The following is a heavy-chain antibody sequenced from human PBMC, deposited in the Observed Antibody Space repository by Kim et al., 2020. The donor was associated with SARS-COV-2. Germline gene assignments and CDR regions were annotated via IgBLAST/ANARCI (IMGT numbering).Heavy chain of an antibody. CDR1: GGSISSGSYY. CDR3: ARDRGGWPVGMDV. V-gene: IGHV4-61*02. J-gene: IGHJ6*02. CDR2: IYTSGST. Sequence: SETLSLTCTVSGGSISSGSYYWSWIRQPAGKGLEWIGRIYTSGSTNYNPSLKSRVTISVDTSKNQFSLKLSSVTAAGTAVYYCARDRGGWPVGMDVWGQGTTVTVSS. D-gene: IGHD6-19*01.